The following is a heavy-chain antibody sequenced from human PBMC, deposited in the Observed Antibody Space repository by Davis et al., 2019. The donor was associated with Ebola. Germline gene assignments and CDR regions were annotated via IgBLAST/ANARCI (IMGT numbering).Heavy chain of an antibody. CDR2: ISHNGNNK. CDR1: GFTFSTYG. V-gene: IGHV3-30*18. D-gene: IGHD3-16*02. CDR3: AKDPRRLYDYIWGSYRSYYFDN. J-gene: IGHJ4*02. Sequence: GESLKISCAASGFTFSTYGMHWVRLAPGRGLEWVALISHNGNNKYYADSVKGRFTISRDNSKSTLYLQMDSLSTEDTAVYYCAKDPRRLYDYIWGSYRSYYFDNWGQGTLFTVSS.